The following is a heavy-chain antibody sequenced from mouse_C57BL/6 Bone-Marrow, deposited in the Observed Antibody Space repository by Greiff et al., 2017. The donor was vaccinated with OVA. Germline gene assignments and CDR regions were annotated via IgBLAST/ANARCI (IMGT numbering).Heavy chain of an antibody. CDR1: GFNIKDDY. D-gene: IGHD1-1*01. CDR3: SLYYYGSSPYYAMDY. V-gene: IGHV14-4*01. J-gene: IGHJ4*01. CDR2: IDPENGDT. Sequence: VQLQQSGAELVRPGASVKLSCTASGFNIKDDYMHWVKQRPEQGLEWIGWIDPENGDTEYASKFQGKATITADTSSNTAYLQLSSLTSEDTAVYYCSLYYYGSSPYYAMDYWGQGTSVTVSS.